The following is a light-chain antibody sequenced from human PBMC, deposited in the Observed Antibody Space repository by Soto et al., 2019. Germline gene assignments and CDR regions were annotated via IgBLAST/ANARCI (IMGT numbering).Light chain of an antibody. CDR3: QQYGSSPPIT. J-gene: IGKJ5*01. CDR1: QSVSSTY. Sequence: EIVLTQSPGTLSWSPGERATLSCRASQSVSSTYLAWYQQKPGQAPRLLIYGASSRATGIPDRFIGSGSGTDFTLTISRLEPEDVAVYYCQQYGSSPPITFGQGTRLEIK. V-gene: IGKV3-20*01. CDR2: GAS.